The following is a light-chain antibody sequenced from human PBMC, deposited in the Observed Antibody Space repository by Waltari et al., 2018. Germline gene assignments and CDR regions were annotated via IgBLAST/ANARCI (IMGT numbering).Light chain of an antibody. Sequence: EIVMTQSPLSLPVTPGETASISCSSIQSLLDTNRFNYVYWYLQKPGQSPQLLIYFGSDRASGVPDRFGGSGSGTEFTLKISRVEAEDVGVYYCMQGLQTPPTFGQGTKLEIK. CDR2: FGS. CDR3: MQGLQTPPT. J-gene: IGKJ2*01. V-gene: IGKV2-28*01. CDR1: QSLLDTNRFNY.